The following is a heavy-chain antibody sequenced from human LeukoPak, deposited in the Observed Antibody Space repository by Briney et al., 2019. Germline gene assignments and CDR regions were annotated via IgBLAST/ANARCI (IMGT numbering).Heavy chain of an antibody. D-gene: IGHD3-3*01. V-gene: IGHV3-7*01. Sequence: GGSLRLSCAASGFTFSSYWMSWVRRAPGKGLEWVANIKQDGSEKYYVDSVKGRFTISRDNAKNSLYLQMNSLRAEDTAVYYCARAGAYYDFWSGYLDYWGQGTLVTVSS. CDR3: ARAGAYYDFWSGYLDY. CDR2: IKQDGSEK. J-gene: IGHJ4*02. CDR1: GFTFSSYW.